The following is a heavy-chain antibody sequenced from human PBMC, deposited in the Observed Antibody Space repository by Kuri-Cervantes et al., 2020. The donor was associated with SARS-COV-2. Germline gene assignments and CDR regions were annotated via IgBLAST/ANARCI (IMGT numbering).Heavy chain of an antibody. CDR2: ISAYNGNT. V-gene: IGHV1-18*01. CDR3: ATGTFTVTPDH. D-gene: IGHD4-17*01. CDR1: GYTFTSYG. J-gene: IGHJ4*02. Sequence: ASVKVSCKASGYTFTSYGISWVRQAPGQGLEWMGWISAYNGNTNYAQKLQGRVTMTEDTSTDTAYMELSSLRSEDTAVYYCATGTFTVTPDHWGQGTLVTVSS.